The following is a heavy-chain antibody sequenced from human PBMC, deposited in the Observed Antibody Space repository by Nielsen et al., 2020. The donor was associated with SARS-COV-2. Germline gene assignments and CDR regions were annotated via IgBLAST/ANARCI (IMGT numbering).Heavy chain of an antibody. D-gene: IGHD6-19*01. CDR3: ANGHSLSGWIGAYFYDF. V-gene: IGHV3-23*05. CDR2: IDSGTTT. CDR1: GFGFSSYS. Sequence: GESLKISCAASGFGFSSYSTNWVRQAPGKGLEWIATIDSGTTTLYAESVKGRFSVSRDSSNNTVFLLMETLRAEDTAKYYCANGHSLSGWIGAYFYDFWGQGTQVTVSS. J-gene: IGHJ4*02.